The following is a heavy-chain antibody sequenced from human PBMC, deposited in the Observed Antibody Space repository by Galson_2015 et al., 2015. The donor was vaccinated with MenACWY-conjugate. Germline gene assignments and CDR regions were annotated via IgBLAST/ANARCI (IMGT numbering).Heavy chain of an antibody. D-gene: IGHD2/OR15-2a*01. CDR1: GGSASSSGYY. Sequence: QVQLQESGPGLVKPSETLSLTCTVSGGSASSSGYYWTWIRQPPGKGLGWIGLIYDSGTTKYNPSLKGRVTISLDTSKNQVSLKLSSVTAADTAVYYCVREFSYWGQGTLVTVSS. CDR2: IYDSGTT. V-gene: IGHV4-61*08. J-gene: IGHJ4*02. CDR3: VREFSY.